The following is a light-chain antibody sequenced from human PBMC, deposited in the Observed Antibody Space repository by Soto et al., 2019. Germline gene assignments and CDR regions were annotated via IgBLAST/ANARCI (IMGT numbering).Light chain of an antibody. CDR3: QQYNDWPPLT. CDR2: GAS. Sequence: ETVMTQSPATLSVSPGERATLSCRASQSVSSNLAWYQQKPGQAPRLLIYGASTRATGIPARFSGSGSGTECTLTISSLQSEDFAVYYCQQYNDWPPLTFGGGTKVEI. J-gene: IGKJ4*01. CDR1: QSVSSN. V-gene: IGKV3-15*01.